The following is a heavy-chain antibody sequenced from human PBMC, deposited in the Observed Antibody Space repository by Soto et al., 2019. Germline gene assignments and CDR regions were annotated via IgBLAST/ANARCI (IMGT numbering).Heavy chain of an antibody. CDR2: INPSGGRT. CDR1: GYSFSDYD. Sequence: VQLGQSGAEVKKPGASVKVSCKASGYSFSDYDIHWLRQAPGQGLEWMGMINPSGGRTTYAQNFQGRVTMTRDTSTSTVYMEVTSLRSEDRAVYYCARGGYSNNYYRMDVWGQGTTVIVSS. V-gene: IGHV1-46*01. CDR3: ARGGYSNNYYRMDV. J-gene: IGHJ6*02. D-gene: IGHD4-4*01.